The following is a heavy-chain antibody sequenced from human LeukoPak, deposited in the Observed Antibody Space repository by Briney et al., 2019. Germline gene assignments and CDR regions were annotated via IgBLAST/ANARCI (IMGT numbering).Heavy chain of an antibody. CDR2: ISGSGGST. V-gene: IGHV3-23*01. J-gene: IGHJ4*02. CDR1: GFTFSSYA. CDR3: AKAPARYYDSSGYFRVWYGVFDY. D-gene: IGHD3-22*01. Sequence: PGGSLRLSCAASGFTFSSYAMSWVRQAPGKGLEWVSAISGSGGSTYYADSVKGRFTISRGNSKNTLYLQMNSLRAEDTAVYYCAKAPARYYDSSGYFRVWYGVFDYWGQGTLVTVSS.